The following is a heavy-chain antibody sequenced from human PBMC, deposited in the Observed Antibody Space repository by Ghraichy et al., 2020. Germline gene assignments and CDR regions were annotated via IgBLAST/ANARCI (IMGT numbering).Heavy chain of an antibody. D-gene: IGHD2-21*02. J-gene: IGHJ6*02. CDR3: ARTIVVVTAHYYYYGMDV. Sequence: SETLSLTCTVSGGSISSYYWSWIRQPPGKGLEWIGYIYTSGSTNYNPSLKSRVTISVDTSKNQFSLKLSSVTAADTAVYYCARTIVVVTAHYYYYGMDVWGQGTTVTVSS. CDR2: IYTSGST. CDR1: GGSISSYY. V-gene: IGHV4-4*09.